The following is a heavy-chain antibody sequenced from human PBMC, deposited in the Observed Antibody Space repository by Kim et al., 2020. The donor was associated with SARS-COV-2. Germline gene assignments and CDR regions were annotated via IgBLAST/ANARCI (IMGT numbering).Heavy chain of an antibody. Sequence: GGSLRLSCAASGFTFSSYGMHWVRQAPGKGLEWVAVISYDGSNKYYADSVKGRFTISRDNSKNTLYLQMNSLRAEDTAVYYCAKLLKVRTPRYFDWLTRDYWGQGTLVTVSS. J-gene: IGHJ4*02. CDR1: GFTFSSYG. V-gene: IGHV3-30*18. CDR3: AKLLKVRTPRYFDWLTRDY. CDR2: ISYDGSNK. D-gene: IGHD3-9*01.